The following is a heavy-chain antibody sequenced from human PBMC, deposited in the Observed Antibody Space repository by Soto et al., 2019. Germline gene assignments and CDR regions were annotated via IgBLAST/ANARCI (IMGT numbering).Heavy chain of an antibody. J-gene: IGHJ4*02. D-gene: IGHD2-15*01. Sequence: SETLSLTCTVSGGSISSGGYYWSWIRQHPGKGLEWIGYIYYSGSTYYNPSLKSRVTISVDTSKNQFSLKLSSVTAADTAVYYCASSGELGYCRGGSCYAKFDYWGQGTLVTVSS. CDR1: GGSISSGGYY. CDR3: ASSGELGYCRGGSCYAKFDY. CDR2: IYYSGST. V-gene: IGHV4-31*03.